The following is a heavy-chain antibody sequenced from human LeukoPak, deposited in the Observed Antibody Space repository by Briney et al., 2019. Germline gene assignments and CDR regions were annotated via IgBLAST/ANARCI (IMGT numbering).Heavy chain of an antibody. V-gene: IGHV4-59*08. CDR3: ARLGTGDSVTFDY. Sequence: ETLSLTCTVSGGSISSYYWSWIRQPPGKGLEWIGYIYYSGSTNYNPSLKSRVTISVDTSKNQFSLKLSSVTAADTAVYYCARLGTGDSVTFDYWGQGTLVTVSS. CDR2: IYYSGST. CDR1: GGSISSYY. J-gene: IGHJ4*02. D-gene: IGHD7-27*01.